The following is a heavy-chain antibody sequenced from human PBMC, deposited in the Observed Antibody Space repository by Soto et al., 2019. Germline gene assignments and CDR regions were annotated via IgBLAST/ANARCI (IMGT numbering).Heavy chain of an antibody. CDR3: ARGQGYGYCSGGSCYLFGY. J-gene: IGHJ4*02. CDR1: GGSFSGYY. V-gene: IGHV4-34*01. Sequence: QVQLQQWGAGLLKPSETLSLTCAVYGGSFSGYYWSWIRQPPGKGLEWIGEINHSGSTNYNPSLKSRVTISVDSSKSQFSLKLSSVTAADTAVYYCARGQGYGYCSGGSCYLFGYWGQGTLVTVSS. CDR2: INHSGST. D-gene: IGHD2-15*01.